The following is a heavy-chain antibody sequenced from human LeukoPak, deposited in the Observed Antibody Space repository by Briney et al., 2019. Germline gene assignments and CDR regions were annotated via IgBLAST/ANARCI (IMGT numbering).Heavy chain of an antibody. CDR1: GGTFSSYA. CDR3: ARGECRDGYNCGYYYYYMDV. D-gene: IGHD5-24*01. CDR2: IIPIFGTA. J-gene: IGHJ6*03. Sequence: SVKVSCKASGGTFSSYAISWVRQAPGQGLEWMGGIIPIFGTANYAQEFQGRVTITADESTSTAYMELSSLRSEDTAVYYCARGECRDGYNCGYYYYYMDVWGKGTTVTVSS. V-gene: IGHV1-69*13.